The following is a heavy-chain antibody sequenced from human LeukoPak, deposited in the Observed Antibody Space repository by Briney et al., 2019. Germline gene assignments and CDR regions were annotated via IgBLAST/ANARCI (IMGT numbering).Heavy chain of an antibody. CDR1: GGSISSYY. V-gene: IGHV4-59*12. Sequence: PSETLSLTCTVSGGSISSYYWSWIRQPPGRGLEWIGYIYYSGSTNYNPSLKSRVTISVDTSRNQFSLKLSSVTAADTAVYYCASLAGPSPSPDYWGQGTLVTVSS. D-gene: IGHD2-2*01. CDR3: ASLAGPSPSPDY. CDR2: IYYSGST. J-gene: IGHJ4*02.